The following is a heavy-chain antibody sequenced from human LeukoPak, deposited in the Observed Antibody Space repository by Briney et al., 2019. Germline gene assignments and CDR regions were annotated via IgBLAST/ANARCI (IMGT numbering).Heavy chain of an antibody. V-gene: IGHV3-23*01. D-gene: IGHD3-22*01. CDR1: GFTFSSYG. CDR2: ISGSGGST. J-gene: IGHJ4*02. Sequence: PGGTLRLSCAASGFTFSSYGMSWVRQAPGKGLEWVSAISGSGGSTHYADSVKGRFTISRDNSKNMLYLQMNSLRAEDTAVYYCAKDSRYYYDSSGYYYRPTHFDYWGQGTLVTVSS. CDR3: AKDSRYYYDSSGYYYRPTHFDY.